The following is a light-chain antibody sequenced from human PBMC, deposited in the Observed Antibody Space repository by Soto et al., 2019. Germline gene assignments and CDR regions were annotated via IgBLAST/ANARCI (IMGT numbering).Light chain of an antibody. J-gene: IGKJ1*01. CDR2: GAS. CDR3: QQYGTSQT. Sequence: PGERATLSCRASQSVSSTYSAWYQQKPGQAPRLLIYGASSRATGIPDRFSGSGSGTDFTLTISRLEPEDFAVYYCQQYGTSQTFGQGTKVDIK. CDR1: QSVSSTY. V-gene: IGKV3-20*01.